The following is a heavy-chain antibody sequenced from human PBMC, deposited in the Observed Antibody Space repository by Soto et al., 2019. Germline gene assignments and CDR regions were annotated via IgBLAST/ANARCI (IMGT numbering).Heavy chain of an antibody. V-gene: IGHV3-23*01. Sequence: EVQLLESGEGLVQPGGSLRLSFAASGSTFGSYPMSWVRQAPVRGLEWVSAISGIGGSTYYADSVKGRFTISRDNSKYTLYLQMNSLRAEDTAVYYCARRGSGSYYDYWGQGTLVTVSS. D-gene: IGHD1-26*01. J-gene: IGHJ4*02. CDR3: ARRGSGSYYDY. CDR2: ISGIGGST. CDR1: GSTFGSYP.